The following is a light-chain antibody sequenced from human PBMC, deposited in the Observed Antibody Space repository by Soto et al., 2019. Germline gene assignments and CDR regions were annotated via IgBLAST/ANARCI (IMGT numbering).Light chain of an antibody. Sequence: EVVMTQSPATLSVSPGERATLSCRASQSVNANLAWYQQKPGQAPRLLIHGASNRATGIPARFSGSGFGTEFILTISSLQSEDCAVYDCQQYNTWLWTFGQGTKVEI. CDR1: QSVNAN. CDR3: QQYNTWLWT. V-gene: IGKV3-15*01. CDR2: GAS. J-gene: IGKJ1*01.